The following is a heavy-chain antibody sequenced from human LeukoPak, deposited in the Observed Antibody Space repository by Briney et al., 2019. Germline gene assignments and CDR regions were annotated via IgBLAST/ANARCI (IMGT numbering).Heavy chain of an antibody. CDR1: GYTFTTYY. D-gene: IGHD5-18*01. Sequence: ASVKVSCKASGYTFTTYYMHWVRQAPGQGLEWMGIINPSSGSTSYAQKFQGRVTMTRDTSTSTVYIELSSLRSEDTAIYYCARVLGAHRYGSIDHWGQGTLVTVSS. V-gene: IGHV1-46*01. CDR2: INPSSGST. J-gene: IGHJ4*02. CDR3: ARVLGAHRYGSIDH.